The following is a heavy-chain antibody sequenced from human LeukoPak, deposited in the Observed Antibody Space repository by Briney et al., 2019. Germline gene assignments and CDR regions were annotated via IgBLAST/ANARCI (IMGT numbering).Heavy chain of an antibody. J-gene: IGHJ4*02. CDR3: ARVQVGDDNWGFFDY. V-gene: IGHV1-2*02. CDR2: INPNSGGS. Sequence: ASVKVSCKASGYTFTGYYVHWVRQAPGQGLEWMGWINPNSGGSNCAQKFQGRVTMTRETSISTAYMELSRLSSDVTAVYYCARVQVGDDNWGFFDYWGQGTLVTVSS. CDR1: GYTFTGYY. D-gene: IGHD1-1*01.